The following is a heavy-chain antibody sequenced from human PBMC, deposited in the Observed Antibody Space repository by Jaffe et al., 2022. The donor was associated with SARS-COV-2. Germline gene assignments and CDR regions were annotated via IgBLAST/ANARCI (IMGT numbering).Heavy chain of an antibody. CDR1: GGSITSSSHY. V-gene: IGHV4-39*01. CDR2: IFHSGSS. Sequence: QVQLQESGPGLVKSSETLSLTCTVSGGSITSSSHYWGWIRQPPGKGLEWIGSIFHSGSSDYNTSLKSRVTMSVDTPKNQFSLKLSSVTAADTAVYYCARLQYHYGLGVIYWGHGALVTVSS. CDR3: ARLQYHYGLGVIY. J-gene: IGHJ4*01. D-gene: IGHD3-10*01.